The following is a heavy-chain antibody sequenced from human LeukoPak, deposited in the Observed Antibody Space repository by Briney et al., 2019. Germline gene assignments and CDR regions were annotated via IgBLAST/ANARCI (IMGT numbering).Heavy chain of an antibody. CDR2: VGGDGI. CDR1: GFTFSNYA. D-gene: IGHD6-13*01. Sequence: GGSRRLSCVASGFTFSNYAMGWVRQAPGKGLEWVSGVGGDGIFYTDSVRGRFTISRDNSKNTLSPQMNSLRADDTAVYYCVKELAAAGNPAFDSWGQGIVVTVSS. V-gene: IGHV3-23*01. J-gene: IGHJ4*02. CDR3: VKELAAAGNPAFDS.